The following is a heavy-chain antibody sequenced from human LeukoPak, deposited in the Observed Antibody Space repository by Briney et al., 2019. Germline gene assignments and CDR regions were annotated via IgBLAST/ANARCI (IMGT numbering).Heavy chain of an antibody. J-gene: IGHJ4*02. V-gene: IGHV3-53*01. CDR3: ARGLRYDILTGYGSQNPYYFDY. D-gene: IGHD3-9*01. CDR2: IYSGGST. CDR1: GFTVSSNY. Sequence: GGSLRLSCAASGFTVSSNYMSWVRQAPGKGLEWVSVIYSGGSTYYADSVKGRFTISRDNSKNTQYLQMNSLRAEDTAVYYCARGLRYDILTGYGSQNPYYFDYWGQGTLVTVSS.